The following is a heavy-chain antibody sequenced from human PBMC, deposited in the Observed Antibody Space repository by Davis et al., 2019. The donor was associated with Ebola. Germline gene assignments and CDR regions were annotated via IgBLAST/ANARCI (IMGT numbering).Heavy chain of an antibody. Sequence: PGGSLRLSCTASGLSVSDNYMTWVRQAPGKGPEWISVIYRDGRIYYADSVKGRFTISRDNSKNAVYLQINSLSVEDTAVYYCARHASGDFWYFGLWGRGTLVTVSS. CDR1: GLSVSDNY. CDR2: IYRDGRI. V-gene: IGHV3-53*01. D-gene: IGHD4-17*01. J-gene: IGHJ2*01. CDR3: ARHASGDFWYFGL.